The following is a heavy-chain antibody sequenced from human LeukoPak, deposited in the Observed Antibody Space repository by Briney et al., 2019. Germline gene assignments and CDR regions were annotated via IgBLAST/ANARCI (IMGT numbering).Heavy chain of an antibody. D-gene: IGHD2-8*02. J-gene: IGHJ4*02. CDR2: ISYDGSNK. CDR3: ARDQLYCTGGYCYFDY. Sequence: GRSLRLSCAASGFTFSSYGMHWVRQAPGKGLEWVAVISYDGSNKYYADSVKGRFTISRDNSKNTLYLQMNSLRDEDTAVYYCARDQLYCTGGYCYFDYWGQGTLVTVSS. V-gene: IGHV3-30*03. CDR1: GFTFSSYG.